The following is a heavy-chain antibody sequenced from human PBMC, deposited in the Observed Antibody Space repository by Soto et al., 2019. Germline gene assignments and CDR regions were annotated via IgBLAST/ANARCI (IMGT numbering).Heavy chain of an antibody. J-gene: IGHJ6*02. D-gene: IGHD3-3*01. CDR3: TTVRQDFWSGYYYYYYGMDV. Sequence: EVQLVESGGGLVQPGGSLRLSCAASGFTFSNAWMNWVRQAPGKGLEWVGRIKSKTDGGTTDYAAPVKGRFTISRDDSKNTLYLQMNSLKTEDTAVYYCTTVRQDFWSGYYYYYYGMDVWGQGTTVTVSS. CDR2: IKSKTDGGTT. V-gene: IGHV3-15*07. CDR1: GFTFSNAW.